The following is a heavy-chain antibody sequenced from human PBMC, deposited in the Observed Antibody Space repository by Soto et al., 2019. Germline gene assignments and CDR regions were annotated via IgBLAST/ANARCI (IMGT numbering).Heavy chain of an antibody. CDR2: IGIAGDT. D-gene: IGHD1-26*01. CDR1: GFTFSNYT. CDR3: ASAESTVNGALVY. J-gene: IGHJ4*02. Sequence: EVQLVESGGGLVQPGGSLRLSCAASGFTFSNYTMHWVRQVTEKGLEWVSAIGIAGDTYYPDSVKGRFTIFRENAKNSLYLQMNSLRAGDTAVYYCASAESTVNGALVYWGQGIVVIVSS. V-gene: IGHV3-13*04.